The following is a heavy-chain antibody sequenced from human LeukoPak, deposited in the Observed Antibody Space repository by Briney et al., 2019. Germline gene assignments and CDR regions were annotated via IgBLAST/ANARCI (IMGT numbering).Heavy chain of an antibody. CDR1: GGTFSSYA. D-gene: IGHD6-13*01. CDR2: IIPIFGTA. J-gene: IGHJ5*02. CDR3: ARDYIAAAGRSWFDP. Sequence: SVKVSCKASGGTFSSYAISWVRQAPGQGLEWMGRIIPIFGTAIYAQKFQGRVTITTDESTSTAYMELSSLRSEDMAVYYCARDYIAAAGRSWFDPWGQGTLVTVSS. V-gene: IGHV1-69*05.